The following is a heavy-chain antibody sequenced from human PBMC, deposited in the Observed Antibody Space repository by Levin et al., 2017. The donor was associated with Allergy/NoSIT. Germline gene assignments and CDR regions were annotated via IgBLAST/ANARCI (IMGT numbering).Heavy chain of an antibody. J-gene: IGHJ4*02. V-gene: IGHV5-51*01. CDR2: IYPGDSDT. D-gene: IGHD6-13*01. CDR3: ARKYSSSWYYFDY. Sequence: RGESLKISCKGSGYSFTSYWIGWVRQMPGKGLEWMGIIYPGDSDTRYSPSFQGQVTISADKSISTAYLQWSSLKASDTAMYYCARKYSSSWYYFDYWGQGTLVTVSS. CDR1: GYSFTSYW.